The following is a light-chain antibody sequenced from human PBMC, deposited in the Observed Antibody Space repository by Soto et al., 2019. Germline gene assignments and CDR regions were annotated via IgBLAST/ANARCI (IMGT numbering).Light chain of an antibody. V-gene: IGLV2-8*01. CDR2: EVN. CDR3: QVWDSSSVV. J-gene: IGLJ2*01. Sequence: QSVLTQPPSASGSPGQSVTISCTGTSSDVGAYNYVSWYQHHPGKAPKLMVYEVNKRPSGVPDRFSGSKSGNTASLTVSGLQAEDEADYYCQVWDSSSVVFGGGTKVTVL. CDR1: SSDVGAYNY.